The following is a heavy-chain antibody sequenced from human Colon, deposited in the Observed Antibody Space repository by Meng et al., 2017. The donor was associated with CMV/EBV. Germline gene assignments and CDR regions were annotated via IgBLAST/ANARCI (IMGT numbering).Heavy chain of an antibody. CDR1: GESFSGSY. V-gene: IGHV4-34*01. Sequence: QQLRSGCCQPSATLSPPYAGYGESFSGSYWTWIRQPPGRGLEWIGESYYPGSTNYSPSLKSRVTISLDTSKNQFSLKLNSVTAADTAVYYCARATKSSCWEVLDYWGHGTLVTVSS. D-gene: IGHD2-2*01. CDR3: ARATKSSCWEVLDY. J-gene: IGHJ4*01. CDR2: SYYPGST.